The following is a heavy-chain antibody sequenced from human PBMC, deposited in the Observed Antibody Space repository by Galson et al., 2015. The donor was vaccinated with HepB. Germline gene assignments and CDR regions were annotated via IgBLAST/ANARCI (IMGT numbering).Heavy chain of an antibody. J-gene: IGHJ4*02. D-gene: IGHD1-1*01. Sequence: SLRLSCAASGFTFSSYSMDWVRQAPGKGLEWVSSISGDTIYIYYADSMKGRFTSSRDNAKNSLYLQMNSLGADDTALYFCVRGGPGPQRTEIHDYWGQGALVTVSS. CDR3: VRGGPGPQRTEIHDY. CDR1: GFTFSSYS. CDR2: ISGDTIYI. V-gene: IGHV3-21*01.